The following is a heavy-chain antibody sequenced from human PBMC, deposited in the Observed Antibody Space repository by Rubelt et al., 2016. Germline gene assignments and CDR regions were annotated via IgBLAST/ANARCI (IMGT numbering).Heavy chain of an antibody. J-gene: IGHJ4*02. Sequence: GLEWMGWISAYNGNTNYAQKLQGRVTMTTDTSTSTAYMELSSLRSEDTAVYYCAYLSLLGYWGQGTLVTVSS. D-gene: IGHD2/OR15-2a*01. CDR3: AYLSLLGY. V-gene: IGHV1-18*01. CDR2: ISAYNGNT.